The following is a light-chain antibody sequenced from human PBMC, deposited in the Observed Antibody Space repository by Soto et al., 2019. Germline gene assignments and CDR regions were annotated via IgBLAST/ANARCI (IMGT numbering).Light chain of an antibody. J-gene: IGKJ1*01. CDR2: DAS. Sequence: EIVLTPSPATLSLSPGERATLSCRASQSVSSYLAGYQQKPGQAPRLLIYDASNRATGIPARFSGSGSGTDFTLTISSLEPEDFAVYYCQQRSNWPPWTFGQGTKGEIK. V-gene: IGKV3-11*01. CDR1: QSVSSY. CDR3: QQRSNWPPWT.